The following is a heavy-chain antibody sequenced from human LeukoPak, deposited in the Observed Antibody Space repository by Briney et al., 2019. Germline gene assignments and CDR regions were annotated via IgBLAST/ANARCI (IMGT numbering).Heavy chain of an antibody. CDR3: ARLTMVRGAYDY. CDR2: IKQDGSEK. J-gene: IGHJ4*02. CDR1: GFTFSSYA. Sequence: GGSLRLSCAASGFTFSSYAMSWVRQAPGNGLEGVANIKQDGSEKDFVDSVKGRFTISRDNAKNSLYLQMNSLRAEDTGVYYCARLTMVRGAYDYWGQGTLVTVSS. V-gene: IGHV3-7*01. D-gene: IGHD3-10*01.